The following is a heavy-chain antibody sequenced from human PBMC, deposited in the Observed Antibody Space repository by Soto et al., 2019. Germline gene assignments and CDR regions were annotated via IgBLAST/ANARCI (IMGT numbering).Heavy chain of an antibody. D-gene: IGHD3-10*01. CDR1: GFTFSNYW. J-gene: IGHJ6*02. CDR3: ARGKSPRLGGRMDV. Sequence: PGGSLRLSCAASGFTFSNYWMHWVRQAPGKGLVWVSRINTDGTITHYAASVKGRFTISRDNAKNTLYLQMNSLRAEDTAVFYCARGKSPRLGGRMDVWGQGTTVTVSS. CDR2: INTDGTIT. V-gene: IGHV3-74*01.